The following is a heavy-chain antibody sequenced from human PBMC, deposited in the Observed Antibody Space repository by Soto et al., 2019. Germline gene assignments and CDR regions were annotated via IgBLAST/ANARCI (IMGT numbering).Heavy chain of an antibody. CDR1: GASIASGGYC. CDR2: VYQNGNA. D-gene: IGHD3-9*01. J-gene: IGHJ2*01. V-gene: IGHV4-30-2*01. Sequence: QLQLQESGSGLVKPSQTLSLTCTVSGASIASGGYCWSWIRQPPGKALESIGYVYQNGNAYLNPSLKCRVTMSVDKSRNQFFLKVSSVTAAATAGYFCARGGTDWTLSNFDVWGRGTLVSVSS. CDR3: ARGGTDWTLSNFDV.